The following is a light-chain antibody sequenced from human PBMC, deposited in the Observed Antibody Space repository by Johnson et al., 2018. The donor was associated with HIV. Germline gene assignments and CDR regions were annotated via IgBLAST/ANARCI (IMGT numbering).Light chain of an antibody. J-gene: IGLJ1*01. V-gene: IGLV1-51*02. CDR1: TSNIGDNF. CDR2: ENY. CDR3: GTWDLSLNAYV. Sequence: QSVLTQPPSVSAAPGQKVTISCSGTTSNIGDNFVSWYQQFPGTAPKLLIFENYKRPSGIPDRFSGSKSGTSATLGITGLQTGDEADYFCGTWDLSLNAYVFGPGPKVTVL.